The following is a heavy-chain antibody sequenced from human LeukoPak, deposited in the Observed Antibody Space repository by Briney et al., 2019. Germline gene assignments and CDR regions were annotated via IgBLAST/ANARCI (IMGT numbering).Heavy chain of an antibody. D-gene: IGHD2-2*01. J-gene: IGHJ5*02. V-gene: IGHV4-34*01. CDR3: ARGAPDIVVVPAAPGWLDP. CDR2: INHSGST. CDR1: GGSFSGYY. Sequence: PSETLSLTCAVYGGSFSGYYWSWIRQPPGKGLEWIGEINHSGSTNYNPSLKSRVTISVDTSKNQFSLKLSSVTAADTAVYYCARGAPDIVVVPAAPGWLDPWGQGTLVTVSS.